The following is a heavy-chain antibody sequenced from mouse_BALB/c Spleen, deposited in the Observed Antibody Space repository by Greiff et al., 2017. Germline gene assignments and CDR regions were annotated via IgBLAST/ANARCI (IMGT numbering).Heavy chain of an antibody. CDR2: ISAGGSYT. J-gene: IGHJ3*01. CDR3: AREGYYGSRTGFAY. CDR1: GFTFSDYY. V-gene: IGHV5-4*02. D-gene: IGHD1-1*01. Sequence: EVKLVESGGGLVKPGGSLKLSCAASGFTFSDYYMYWVRQTPEKRLEWVATISAGGSYTYYPDSVKGRFTISRDNAKNNLYLQMSSLKSEDTAMYYCAREGYYGSRTGFAYWGQGTLVTVSA.